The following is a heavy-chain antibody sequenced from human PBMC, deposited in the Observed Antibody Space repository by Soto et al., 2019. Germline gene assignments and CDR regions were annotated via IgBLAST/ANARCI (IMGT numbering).Heavy chain of an antibody. CDR1: GFSLSTSGVG. CDR2: IYWDDDK. V-gene: IGHV2-5*02. J-gene: IGHJ4*02. D-gene: IGHD3-22*01. CDR3: AHRSSGPLFDY. Sequence: SGPTLVNPTQTLTLTCTSSGFSLSTSGVGVGWIRQPPGKALEWLALIYWDDDKHYSPSLKSRLTITKDTSKNQVVLTMTNMDPVDTGTYYCAHRSSGPLFDYWGQGTLVTVSS.